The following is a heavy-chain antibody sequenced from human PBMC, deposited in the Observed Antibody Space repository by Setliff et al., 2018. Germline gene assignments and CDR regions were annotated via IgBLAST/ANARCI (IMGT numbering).Heavy chain of an antibody. J-gene: IGHJ4*02. Sequence: SETLSLTCTVSDGSISTYYWSWIRQPPGKRLEWIGFIHHSGSTHYNPSLKSRVTISVDTSKNQFSLKLSSVTAADTAVYYCARERRGGHFDYWGQGTLVTVSS. CDR3: ARERRGGHFDY. CDR2: IHHSGST. CDR1: DGSISTYY. V-gene: IGHV4-59*08.